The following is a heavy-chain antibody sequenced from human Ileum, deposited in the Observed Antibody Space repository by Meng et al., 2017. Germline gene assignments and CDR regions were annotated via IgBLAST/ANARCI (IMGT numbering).Heavy chain of an antibody. CDR1: GFTFSSYS. D-gene: IGHD3-16*01. J-gene: IGHJ6*02. CDR2: ISSSGSVI. Sequence: GSLRLSCAASGFTFSSYSMNWVRQAPGKGLEWVSCISSSGSVIYEADSVKGRFTFSRDNAKNSLYVQMNSLRAEDTAVYYCARDQLTQYYYYGMDVWGQGTTVTVSS. CDR3: ARDQLTQYYYYGMDV. V-gene: IGHV3-21*01.